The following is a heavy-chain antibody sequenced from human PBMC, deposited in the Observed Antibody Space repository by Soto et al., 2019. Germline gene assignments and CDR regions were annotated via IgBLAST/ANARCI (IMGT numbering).Heavy chain of an antibody. Sequence: DVQLLESGGGLVQPGGSLRLSCAASGFSFSSYAMVWVRQAPGKGLEWVAVISAGGGSSYFADSVKGRFTLSRDNSKNVLALEMNSLRAEDTAIYFCAKGSIEYSASVDNGGQGTLVVVSS. CDR2: ISAGGGSS. D-gene: IGHD5-12*01. J-gene: IGHJ4*02. CDR1: GFSFSSYA. V-gene: IGHV3-23*01. CDR3: AKGSIEYSASVDN.